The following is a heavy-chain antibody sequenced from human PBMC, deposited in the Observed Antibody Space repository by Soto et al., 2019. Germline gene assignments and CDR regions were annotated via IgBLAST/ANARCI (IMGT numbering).Heavy chain of an antibody. Sequence: GASVKVSCKASGYTFTSYAMHWVRQAPGQRLEWMGWINAGNGNTKYSQKFQGRVTITRDTSASTAYMELSSLRSEDTAVYYCARAIDSYYYYGMDVWGQGTTVTVSS. J-gene: IGHJ6*02. CDR3: ARAIDSYYYYGMDV. CDR1: GYTFTSYA. V-gene: IGHV1-3*01. CDR2: INAGNGNT.